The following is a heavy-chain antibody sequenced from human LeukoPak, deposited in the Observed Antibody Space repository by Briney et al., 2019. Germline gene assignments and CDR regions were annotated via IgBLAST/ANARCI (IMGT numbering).Heavy chain of an antibody. CDR3: ARGVSSYYDFWSGYQVYNWFDP. J-gene: IGHJ5*02. D-gene: IGHD3-3*01. CDR2: INHSGST. CDR1: GGPFSGYY. V-gene: IGHV4-34*01. Sequence: SETLSLTXAVYGGPFSGYYWSWIRQAPGKGLEWIGEINHSGSTNYNPSLKSRVTISVDTSKNQFSLKLSSVTAADTAVYYCARGVSSYYDFWSGYQVYNWFDPWGQGTLVTVSS.